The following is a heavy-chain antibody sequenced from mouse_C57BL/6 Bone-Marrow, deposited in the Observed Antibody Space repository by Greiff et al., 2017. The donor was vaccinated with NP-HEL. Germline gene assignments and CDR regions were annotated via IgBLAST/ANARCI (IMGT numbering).Heavy chain of an antibody. J-gene: IGHJ1*03. CDR3: ATPIATVGYWYFDV. V-gene: IGHV1-81*01. Sequence: VKLMESGAELARPGASVTLSCTASGFTFTSYGISWVQQRTGQGLEWIGEIYPRSGNTYYNEKFKGKATLTADKTSSTAYMGLRSLTTEYSAVYYCATPIATVGYWYFDVWGTGATVTVVS. D-gene: IGHD1-1*01. CDR2: IYPRSGNT. CDR1: GFTFTSYG.